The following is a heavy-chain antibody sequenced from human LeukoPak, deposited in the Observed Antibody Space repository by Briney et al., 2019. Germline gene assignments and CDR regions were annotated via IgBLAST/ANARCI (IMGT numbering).Heavy chain of an antibody. V-gene: IGHV4-59*01. CDR1: GGSISSYY. CDR3: ARGPEVSSGWWGGYYYYYYMDV. CDR2: IYYSGST. D-gene: IGHD6-19*01. Sequence: SETLSLTCTVSGGSISSYYWSWIRQPPGKGLEWIGYIYYSGSTNYNPSLKSRVTVSVDTSKNQFSLKLSSVTAADTAVYYCARGPEVSSGWWGGYYYYYYMDVWGKGTTVTVSS. J-gene: IGHJ6*03.